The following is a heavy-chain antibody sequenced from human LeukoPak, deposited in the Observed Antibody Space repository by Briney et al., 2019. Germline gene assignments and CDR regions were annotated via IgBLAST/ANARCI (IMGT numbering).Heavy chain of an antibody. CDR1: GYFISSGYY. J-gene: IGHJ6*03. CDR3: ARVSGGYYMDV. V-gene: IGHV4-38-2*02. D-gene: IGHD3-10*02. CDR2: SYHRGST. Sequence: PSETLSLTCSVSGYFISSGYYWGWIRQTPGGGLEWIGSSYHRGSTYYNPSLKSRVAISVDTSKNQFSLKLTSVTAADTAVYFCARVSGGYYMDVWGKGTTVTVSS.